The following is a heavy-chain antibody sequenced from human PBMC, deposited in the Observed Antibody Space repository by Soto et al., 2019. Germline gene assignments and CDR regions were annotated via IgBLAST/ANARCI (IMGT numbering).Heavy chain of an antibody. CDR1: GFTFSRYA. J-gene: IGHJ6*02. CDR3: ARDAHTVANYYYGMDV. V-gene: IGHV3-64*02. D-gene: IGHD4-4*01. CDR2: ISNNGGST. Sequence: GGSLRLSCAASGFTFSRYAMHWVRQAPGKGLEYVSAISNNGGSTYYADSVKGRFTISRDNAKNSLYLQMNSLRDEDTAVYYCARDAHTVANYYYGMDVWGQGTTVTVSS.